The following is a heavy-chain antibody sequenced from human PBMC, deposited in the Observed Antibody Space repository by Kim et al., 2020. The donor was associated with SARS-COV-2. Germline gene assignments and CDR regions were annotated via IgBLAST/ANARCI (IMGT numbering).Heavy chain of an antibody. D-gene: IGHD6-13*01. CDR3: ARGPGYSSSWYEEH. CDR1: GGSISSSNW. CDR2: IYHSGST. Sequence: SETLSLTCAVSGGSISSSNWWSWVRQPPGKGLEWIGEIYHSGSTNYNPSLKSRVTISVDKSKNQFSLKLSSVTAADTAVYYCARGPGYSSSWYEEHWGQGTLVTVSS. V-gene: IGHV4-4*02. J-gene: IGHJ4*02.